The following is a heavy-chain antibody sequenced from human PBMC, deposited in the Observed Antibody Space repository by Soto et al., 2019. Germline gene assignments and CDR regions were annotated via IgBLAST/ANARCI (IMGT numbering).Heavy chain of an antibody. J-gene: IGHJ4*02. CDR2: IDYSGST. CDR3: RVVHLSFDY. CDR1: GVSIGSYY. Sequence: SETLSLTCTVPGVSIGSYYWSWIRQPPGKGLEWIGYIDYSGSTNYNPSLKSRLTISVDTSKNQFSLRLNSVTAADTALYYCRVVHLSFDYWGQGTLVSVS. V-gene: IGHV4-59*01. D-gene: IGHD2-8*01.